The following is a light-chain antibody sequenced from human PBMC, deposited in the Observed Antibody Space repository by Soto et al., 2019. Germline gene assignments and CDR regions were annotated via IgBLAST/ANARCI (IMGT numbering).Light chain of an antibody. V-gene: IGKV1-5*03. J-gene: IGKJ1*01. CDR2: KAS. CDR1: QSISSW. Sequence: DIQMTQSPSTLSAAVGERVTITCRASQSISSWLAWYQQKPGKASKLLIYKASSLESGVPPRFSGSGSGTEFTLTINSLQPDDFATYYCQQYNSYSWTFGHGTKVEIK. CDR3: QQYNSYSWT.